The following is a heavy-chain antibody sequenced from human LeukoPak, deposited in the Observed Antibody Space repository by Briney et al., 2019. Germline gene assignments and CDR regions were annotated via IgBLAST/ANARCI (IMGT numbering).Heavy chain of an antibody. D-gene: IGHD5-12*01. CDR2: IYTSGST. CDR3: ARRGLRDAFDT. CDR1: GGSISSSSYY. Sequence: KPSETLSLTCTVSGGSISSSSYYWSWIRQPAGKGLEWIGRIYTSGSTNYNPSLKSRVTISVDTSKNQFSLKLSSVTAADTAVYYCARRGLRDAFDTWGQGTMVTVSS. J-gene: IGHJ3*02. V-gene: IGHV4-61*02.